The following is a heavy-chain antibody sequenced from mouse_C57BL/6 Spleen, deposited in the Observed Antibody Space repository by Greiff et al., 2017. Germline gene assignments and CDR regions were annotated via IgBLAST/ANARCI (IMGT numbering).Heavy chain of an antibody. J-gene: IGHJ2*01. Sequence: VKLQESGAELARPGASVKMSCKASGYPFTSYTMHWVKQRPGQGLEWIGYINPSSGYTKYNQKFKDKATLTADKSSSTAYMQLSSLTSEDSAVYYCAGTAQATSHYFDYWGQGTTLTVSS. D-gene: IGHD3-2*02. CDR2: INPSSGYT. V-gene: IGHV1-4*01. CDR1: GYPFTSYT. CDR3: AGTAQATSHYFDY.